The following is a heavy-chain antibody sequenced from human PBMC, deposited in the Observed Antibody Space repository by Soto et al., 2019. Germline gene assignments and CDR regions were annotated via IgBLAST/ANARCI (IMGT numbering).Heavy chain of an antibody. J-gene: IGHJ5*02. CDR2: ISGSGGST. V-gene: IGHV3-23*01. CDR1: GFTFSSYA. Sequence: EVQLLESGGGLVQPGGSLRLSCAASGFTFSSYAMSWVRQAPGKGLEWVSAISGSGGSTYYADSVKGRFTISRDNSKNTLYLQMTSLRAEDTAVYYCAKGGAPLLHYTWFDPWGQGTLVTVSS. CDR3: AKGGAPLLHYTWFDP. D-gene: IGHD2-15*01.